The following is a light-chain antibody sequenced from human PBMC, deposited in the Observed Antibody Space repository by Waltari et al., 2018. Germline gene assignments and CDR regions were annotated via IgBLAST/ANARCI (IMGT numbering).Light chain of an antibody. V-gene: IGKV3-20*01. J-gene: IGKJ1*01. Sequence: EIVLTQSPGTLSLSPGERATLPCRASQSVRWSLAWYQQKAGQAPRLLIYGASSRATGIPDRFSGSGSGTDFSLTISRLEPEDFAVYYCQHYVRLPATFGQGTKVEIK. CDR3: QHYVRLPAT. CDR1: QSVRWS. CDR2: GAS.